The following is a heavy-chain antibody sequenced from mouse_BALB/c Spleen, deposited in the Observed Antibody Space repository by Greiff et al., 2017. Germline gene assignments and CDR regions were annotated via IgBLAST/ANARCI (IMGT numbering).Heavy chain of an antibody. CDR2: ISYSGST. CDR1: GDSITSGY. J-gene: IGHJ3*01. V-gene: IGHV3-8*02. CDR3: ARYGGLLPWFAY. Sequence: EVQVVESGPSLVKPSQTLSLTCSVTGDSITSGYWNWIRKFPGNKLEYMGYISYSGSTYYNPSLKSRISITRDTSKNQYYLQLNSVTTEDTATYYCARYGGLLPWFAYWGQGTLVTVSA. D-gene: IGHD1-1*01.